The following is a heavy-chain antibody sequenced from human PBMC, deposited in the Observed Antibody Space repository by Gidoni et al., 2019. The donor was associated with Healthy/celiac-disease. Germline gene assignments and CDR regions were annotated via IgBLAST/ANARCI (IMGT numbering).Heavy chain of an antibody. CDR1: GFTFSSYD. CDR3: ARETCGGDCYYYYYYGMDV. V-gene: IGHV3-48*03. Sequence: EVQLVESGGGLVQPGGSLRLSCAASGFTFSSYDMNWVRQAPGKGLEWVSYISSSGSTIYYADSVKGRFTISRDNAKNSLYLQMNSLRAEETAVYYCARETCGGDCYYYYYYGMDVWGQGTTVTVSS. CDR2: ISSSGSTI. D-gene: IGHD2-21*02. J-gene: IGHJ6*02.